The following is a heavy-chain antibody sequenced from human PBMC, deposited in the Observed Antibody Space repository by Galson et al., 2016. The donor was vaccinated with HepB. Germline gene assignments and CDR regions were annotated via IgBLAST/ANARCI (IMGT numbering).Heavy chain of an antibody. CDR1: GDSVSNINVA. CDR2: TYYRSKWWH. Sequence: CAISGDSVSNINVAWNWIRQSPSRGLEWLGRTYYRSKWWHTYAVSMKSRTTINPDTFKNQFSLQLNSVTPEDTAVYYCARAEANWDGGGDNYLDPWGQGILVTVSS. J-gene: IGHJ5*02. V-gene: IGHV6-1*01. CDR3: ARAEANWDGGGDNYLDP. D-gene: IGHD7-27*01.